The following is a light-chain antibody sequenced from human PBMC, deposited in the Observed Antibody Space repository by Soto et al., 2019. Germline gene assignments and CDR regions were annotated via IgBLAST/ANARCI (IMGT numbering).Light chain of an antibody. V-gene: IGKV3-15*01. J-gene: IGKJ1*01. CDR1: QSVSSN. CDR3: QQYNNWPPWT. CDR2: GAS. Sequence: EIVMTQSPATLSVSPGERATLPCRASQSVSSNLAWYQQRPGQAPRLLMYGASTRATGIPARFSGSGSGTEFTLTISSLQSEDFAIYYCQQYNNWPPWTFGQGTKVDIK.